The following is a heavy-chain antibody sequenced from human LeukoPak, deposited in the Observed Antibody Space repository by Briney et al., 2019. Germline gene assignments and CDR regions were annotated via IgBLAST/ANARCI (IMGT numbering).Heavy chain of an antibody. V-gene: IGHV3-33*01. CDR2: IWYDGSNK. D-gene: IGHD6-19*01. CDR1: GFTFSSYG. CDR3: ARDTPQWLSDDYYYGMDV. Sequence: GGSLRLSCAASGFTFSSYGMHWVRQAPGKGLEWVAVIWYDGSNKYYADSVKGRFTISRDNSKNTLYLQMNSLRAEDTAVYYCARDTPQWLSDDYYYGMDVWGQGTTVTVSS. J-gene: IGHJ6*02.